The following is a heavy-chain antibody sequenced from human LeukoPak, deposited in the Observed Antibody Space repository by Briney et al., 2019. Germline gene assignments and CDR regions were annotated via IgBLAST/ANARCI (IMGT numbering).Heavy chain of an antibody. CDR1: GYTFTSYG. Sequence: GESLKISCKGSGYTFTSYGISWVRQAPGQGLEWMGWISAYNGNTNYAQKLQGRVTMTTDTSTSTAYMELRSLRSDDTAVYYCARVTSVTTDYWGQGTLVTVSS. CDR2: ISAYNGNT. CDR3: ARVTSVTTDY. V-gene: IGHV1-18*01. J-gene: IGHJ4*02. D-gene: IGHD4-17*01.